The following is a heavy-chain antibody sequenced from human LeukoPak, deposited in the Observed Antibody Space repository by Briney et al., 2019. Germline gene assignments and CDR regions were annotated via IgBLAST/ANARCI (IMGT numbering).Heavy chain of an antibody. D-gene: IGHD5-18*01. CDR2: INTSGST. CDR3: ARSRGTTLVTRFDY. J-gene: IGHJ4*02. CDR1: GGSISNYY. Sequence: PSETLSLTCTVSGGSISNYYWSWIRQPAGKGLEWIGRINTSGSTDYNPSLKSRVTMSVDTAKNQFSLNLSSLTAADTAVYYRARSRGTTLVTRFDYWGQGTLVTVSS. V-gene: IGHV4-4*07.